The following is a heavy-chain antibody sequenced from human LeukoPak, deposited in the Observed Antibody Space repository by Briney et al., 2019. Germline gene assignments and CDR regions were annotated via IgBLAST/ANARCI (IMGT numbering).Heavy chain of an antibody. Sequence: PSETLSLTCTVSGGSISRYYWSWIRQPPGKGLEWIGRIYTSGSTNHNPSLKSRVTMSVDTSKNQFSLKLSSVTAADTAVYYCARGGGYSSSWYSDSTGYPFDYWGQGTLVTVSS. V-gene: IGHV4-4*07. CDR3: ARGGGYSSSWYSDSTGYPFDY. J-gene: IGHJ4*02. D-gene: IGHD6-13*01. CDR1: GGSISRYY. CDR2: IYTSGST.